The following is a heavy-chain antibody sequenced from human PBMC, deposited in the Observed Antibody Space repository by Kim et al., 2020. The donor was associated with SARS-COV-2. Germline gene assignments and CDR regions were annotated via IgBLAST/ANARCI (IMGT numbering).Heavy chain of an antibody. D-gene: IGHD6-25*01. CDR3: ASALIVSSGSPSALKY. Sequence: DAVKGRFTISRDNANTTLYLQMNSPRAEDTAVYYCASALIVSSGSPSALKYWGQGTLVTFSS. V-gene: IGHV3-33*03. J-gene: IGHJ4*02.